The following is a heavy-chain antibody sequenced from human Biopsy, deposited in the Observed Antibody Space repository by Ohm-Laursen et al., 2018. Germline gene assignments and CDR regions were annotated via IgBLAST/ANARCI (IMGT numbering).Heavy chain of an antibody. V-gene: IGHV4-59*01. CDR2: VYNGGIT. J-gene: IGHJ5*02. CDR1: GGSIISYY. D-gene: IGHD3-3*01. CDR3: ARTPRDSFWSGSYKRGLWFDP. Sequence: TLSLTCGVSGGSIISYYWTWIRQPPGKGLEWIGHVYNGGITNYNPSLKSRVIISKDTSKNQFSLQVNSVTAADTAVYYCARTPRDSFWSGSYKRGLWFDPWGQGTLVIVSS.